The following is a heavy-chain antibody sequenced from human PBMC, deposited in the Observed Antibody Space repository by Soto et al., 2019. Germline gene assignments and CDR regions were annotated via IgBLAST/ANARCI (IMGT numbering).Heavy chain of an antibody. CDR2: IYHAGST. CDR1: GYTISNGCN. CDR3: VRLSSGTGTYDGGIDF. V-gene: IGHV4-38-2*01. J-gene: IGHJ4*03. D-gene: IGHD2-8*02. Sequence: AETLSLTCAVSGYTISNGCNCGWLRQPPGQGQEWIGTIYHAGSTHYHPSLNSRVTMSVDTAKNQFSLMLSSVTAADTAVYSCVRLSSGTGTYDGGIDFWGHGTLVTVSS.